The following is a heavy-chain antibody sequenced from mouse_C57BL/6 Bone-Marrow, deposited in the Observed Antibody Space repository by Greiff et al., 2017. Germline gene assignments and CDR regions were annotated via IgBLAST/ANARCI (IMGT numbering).Heavy chain of an antibody. J-gene: IGHJ4*01. CDR1: GYTFTNYW. Sequence: VQGVESGAELVRPGTSVKMSCKASGYTFTNYWIGWAKQRPGHGLEWIGDIYPGGGYTNYNEKFKGKATLTADKSSSTAYMQFSSLTSEDSAIYYCARRGYAMDYWGQGTSVTVSS. CDR3: ARRGYAMDY. CDR2: IYPGGGYT. V-gene: IGHV1-63*01.